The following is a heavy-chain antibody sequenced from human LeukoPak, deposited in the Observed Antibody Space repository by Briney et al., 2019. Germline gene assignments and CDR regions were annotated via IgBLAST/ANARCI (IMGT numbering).Heavy chain of an antibody. V-gene: IGHV3-73*01. D-gene: IGHD2-21*02. Sequence: QAGGSLRLSCAASGFTFSGSAMHWVRQASGKGLEWVGRIRSKANSYATAYAASVKGRFTISRDDSKNTAYLQMNSLKTEDTAVYYCTSLSTAKGLFDIWGQGTMVTVSS. CDR3: TSLSTAKGLFDI. J-gene: IGHJ3*02. CDR2: IRSKANSYAT. CDR1: GFTFSGSA.